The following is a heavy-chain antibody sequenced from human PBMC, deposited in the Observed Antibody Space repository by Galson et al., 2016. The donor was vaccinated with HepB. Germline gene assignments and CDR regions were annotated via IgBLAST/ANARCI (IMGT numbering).Heavy chain of an antibody. Sequence: SVKVSCKASGYTFTSYDINWVRQATGQGLEWMGWMNPNSGNTGYAQKFQGRVTMTRNTSISTAYMELSSLRSEDTAVYYCARLEYNSSSGANRFDYWGQGTLVTVSS. J-gene: IGHJ4*02. CDR2: MNPNSGNT. CDR1: GYTFTSYD. D-gene: IGHD6-6*01. V-gene: IGHV1-8*01. CDR3: ARLEYNSSSGANRFDY.